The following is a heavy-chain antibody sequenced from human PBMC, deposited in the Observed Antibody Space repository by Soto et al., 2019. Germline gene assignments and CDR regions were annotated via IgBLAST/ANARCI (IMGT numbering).Heavy chain of an antibody. J-gene: IGHJ4*02. Sequence: QVQLQESGPGLVKPSGTLSLTCAVSGGSISSSNWWSWVRQPPGKGLEWIGEIYHSGSTNYNPSRKSRVTISVDKSKNQFSLKLSSVTAADTAVYYCARKISYDYVWGSYRRTYYFDYWGQGTLVTVSS. CDR2: IYHSGST. V-gene: IGHV4-4*02. CDR3: ARKISYDYVWGSYRRTYYFDY. CDR1: GGSISSSNW. D-gene: IGHD3-16*02.